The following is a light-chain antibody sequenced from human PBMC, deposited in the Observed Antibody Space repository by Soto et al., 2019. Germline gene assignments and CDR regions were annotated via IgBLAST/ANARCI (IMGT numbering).Light chain of an antibody. J-gene: IGKJ1*01. V-gene: IGKV1-5*03. CDR1: QTISSW. Sequence: DIQMTQSPSSLSASVGDRVTITCRASQTISSWLAWYQQKPGKAPKLLIYETSILYTEVPSRFSGSGSGTDFTLTISSLQPDDIGTYYCQQYSTFWTFGQGTKGDIK. CDR2: ETS. CDR3: QQYSTFWT.